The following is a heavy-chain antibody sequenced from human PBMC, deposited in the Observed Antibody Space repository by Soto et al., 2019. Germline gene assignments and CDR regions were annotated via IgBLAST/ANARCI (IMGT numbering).Heavy chain of an antibody. CDR2: ISYDGSNK. J-gene: IGHJ3*02. Sequence: QVQLVESGGGVVQPGRSLRLSCAASGFTFSSYAMHWVRQAPGKGLEWVAVISYDGSNKYYADSVKGRFTISRDNSKNTLYLQMNSLRAEDTAVYYCARDRSISSWYAPNAFEIWGQGTMVTVSS. CDR3: ARDRSISSWYAPNAFEI. V-gene: IGHV3-30-3*01. D-gene: IGHD6-13*01. CDR1: GFTFSSYA.